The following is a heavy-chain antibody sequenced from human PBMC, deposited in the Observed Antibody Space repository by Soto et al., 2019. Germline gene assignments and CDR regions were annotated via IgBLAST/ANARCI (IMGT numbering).Heavy chain of an antibody. CDR1: GGSFSGYY. V-gene: IGHV4-34*01. CDR2: INDSGST. D-gene: IGHD3-10*01. J-gene: IGHJ6*03. Sequence: QVQLQQWGTGLLKPSETLSLTCAVYGGSFSGYYWSWIRQPPGKGLEWIGEINDSGSTNYNPSLKSRVTISVDTSKNQFSLKLSSVNAADKAVYYCARGLILWYGEFSRRGDNYYYMDVWGKGTTVTVSS. CDR3: ARGLILWYGEFSRRGDNYYYMDV.